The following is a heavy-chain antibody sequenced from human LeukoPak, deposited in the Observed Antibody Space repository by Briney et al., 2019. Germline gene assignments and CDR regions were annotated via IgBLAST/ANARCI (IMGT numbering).Heavy chain of an antibody. CDR3: ARDPSGDYYFDY. CDR1: GFTFSSYA. D-gene: IGHD4-17*01. CDR2: ISHDGSNK. Sequence: GRSLRLSCAASGFTFSSYAMRWVRQAPGKGLEWVAVISHDGSNKYYADSVRGRFTISRDNSKNMLYLQMGSLRPDDTAVYYCARDPSGDYYFDYWGQGTLVTVSS. J-gene: IGHJ4*02. V-gene: IGHV3-30*04.